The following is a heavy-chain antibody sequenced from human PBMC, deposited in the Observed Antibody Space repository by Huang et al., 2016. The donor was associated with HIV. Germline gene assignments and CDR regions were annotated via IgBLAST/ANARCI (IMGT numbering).Heavy chain of an antibody. CDR2: FAPEHGET. D-gene: IGHD2-21*01. CDR3: AAGYDTYYDI. CDR1: GYTLTELS. Sequence: QVQLVQSGAEVKKPGASVKVSCKVSGYTLTELSIHWVRQAPGQGLEWMGGFAPEHGETIYAQNFQGRVTMTEDTSTDTAYMELHSLRPEDTAVYYCAAGYDTYYDIWGQGTMVIASS. V-gene: IGHV1-24*01. J-gene: IGHJ3*02.